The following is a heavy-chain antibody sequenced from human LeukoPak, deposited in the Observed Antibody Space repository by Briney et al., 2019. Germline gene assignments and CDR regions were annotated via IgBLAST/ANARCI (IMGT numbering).Heavy chain of an antibody. CDR3: ARGHFKDIVVVPAAAYYYGMDV. CDR1: GGSFSGYY. CDR2: INHSGST. Sequence: PSETLSFTCAVYGGSFSGYYWSWIRQPPGKGLEWIGEINHSGSTNYNPSLKSRVTISVDTSKNQFSLKLSSVTAADTAVYYCARGHFKDIVVVPAAAYYYGMDVWGQGTTVTVSS. V-gene: IGHV4-34*01. J-gene: IGHJ6*02. D-gene: IGHD2-2*01.